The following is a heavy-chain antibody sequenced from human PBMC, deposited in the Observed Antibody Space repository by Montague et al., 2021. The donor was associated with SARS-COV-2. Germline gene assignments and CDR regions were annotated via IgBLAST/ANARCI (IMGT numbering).Heavy chain of an antibody. CDR2: ISSSSSYI. CDR3: ARVGIYYYYDMDV. CDR1: GFTFSSYT. J-gene: IGHJ6*02. D-gene: IGHD1-26*01. Sequence: SLRLSCAASGFTFSSYTMNWVRQAPGKGLEWVSSISSSSSYISYADLVKGRFTISRDNAKNSLYLQMNSLRAEDTAVYYCARVGIYYYYDMDVWGQGTTVTVSS. V-gene: IGHV3-21*01.